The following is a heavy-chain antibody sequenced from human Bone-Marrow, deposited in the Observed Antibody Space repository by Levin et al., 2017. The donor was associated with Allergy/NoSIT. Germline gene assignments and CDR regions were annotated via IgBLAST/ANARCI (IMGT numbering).Heavy chain of an antibody. Sequence: SETLSLTCAVSGGSISSSNWWSWVRQPPGKGLEWIGEIYHSGSTNYNPSLKSRVTISVDKSKNQFSLKLSSVTAADTAVYYCARVSIAAAGEIYYYYGMDVWGQGTTVTVSS. CDR1: GGSISSSNW. J-gene: IGHJ6*02. CDR2: IYHSGST. D-gene: IGHD6-13*01. CDR3: ARVSIAAAGEIYYYYGMDV. V-gene: IGHV4-4*02.